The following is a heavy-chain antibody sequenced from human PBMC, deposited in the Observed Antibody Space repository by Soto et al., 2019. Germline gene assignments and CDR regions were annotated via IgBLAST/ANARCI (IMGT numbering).Heavy chain of an antibody. CDR1: GGSISSYY. CDR3: ATMLPSGLWFGELFR. V-gene: IGHV4-59*01. D-gene: IGHD3-10*01. J-gene: IGHJ4*02. Sequence: QVQLQESGPGLVKPSETLSLTCTVSGGSISSYYWSWIRQPPGQGLEWIGYIYYSGSTNYNPSLKSRVSISVDTSKNQFSLKLSSVTAADTAVYYCATMLPSGLWFGELFRWGQGSLVTVSS. CDR2: IYYSGST.